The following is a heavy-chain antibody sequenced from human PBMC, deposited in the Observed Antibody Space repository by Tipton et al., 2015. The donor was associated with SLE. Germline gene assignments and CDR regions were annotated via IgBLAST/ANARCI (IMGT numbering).Heavy chain of an antibody. CDR3: ARVRYTTGGAFDI. J-gene: IGHJ3*02. CDR2: IYSGGST. Sequence: SLRLSCAASGFTVSSNYMSWVRQAPGKGLEWVSVIYSGGSTYYADSVKGRFTISRDNSKNTLYLQMNGLRAEDTAVYYCARVRYTTGGAFDIWGQGTMVTVSS. V-gene: IGHV3-53*05. D-gene: IGHD3-16*02. CDR1: GFTVSSNY.